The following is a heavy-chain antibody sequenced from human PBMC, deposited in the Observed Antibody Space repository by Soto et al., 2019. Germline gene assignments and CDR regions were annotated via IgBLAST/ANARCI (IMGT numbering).Heavy chain of an antibody. CDR1: GYRFASYA. CDR2: ISAYNGNT. J-gene: IGHJ5*02. V-gene: IGHV1-18*01. Sequence: QVHLVQSGGEVKKTGASVTVSCKASGYRFASYAIGWVRQAPGQGLEWVGWISAYNGNTRYAQKLQGRVTMTTDTSTSTAYRELRSLKSDDTAVHYCARERVTLVRGPQNWFDPWGQGTLVTVSS. CDR3: ARERVTLVRGPQNWFDP. D-gene: IGHD3-10*01.